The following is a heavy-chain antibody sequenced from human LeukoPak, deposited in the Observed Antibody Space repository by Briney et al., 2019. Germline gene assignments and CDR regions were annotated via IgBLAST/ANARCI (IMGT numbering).Heavy chain of an antibody. V-gene: IGHV4-4*02. J-gene: IGHJ4*02. CDR2: IYHSGST. CDR3: MGADYGGH. Sequence: SETLSLTCAVSGGSISSSNWWSWVRQPPGKGLEWIGEIYHSGSTNYNPSLKSRVTISVDNSKNQFSLKLNSVTAADTAVYYCMGADYGGHWGQGTLVTVSS. D-gene: IGHD4-17*01. CDR1: GGSISSSNW.